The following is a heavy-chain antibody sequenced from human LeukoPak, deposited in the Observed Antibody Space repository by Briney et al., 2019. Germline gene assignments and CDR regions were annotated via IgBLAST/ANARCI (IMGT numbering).Heavy chain of an antibody. D-gene: IGHD4-17*01. Sequence: SEALSLTCTVSGGSISSFYWSWIRQSAGKGLEWIGRIHTSGSTNYNPSLQSRLTMSLDTSKNQFSLKLTSVTAANTAVYYCARDHRSGMTTVSTGFDYWGQGTLVTVSS. CDR3: ARDHRSGMTTVSTGFDY. CDR1: GGSISSFY. J-gene: IGHJ4*02. CDR2: IHTSGST. V-gene: IGHV4-4*07.